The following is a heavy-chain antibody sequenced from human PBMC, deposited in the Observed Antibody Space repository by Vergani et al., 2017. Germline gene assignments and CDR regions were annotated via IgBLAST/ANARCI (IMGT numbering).Heavy chain of an antibody. CDR1: GFTFSSYW. D-gene: IGHD2-2*01. J-gene: IGHJ3*02. CDR3: AKVAAHRYAGLDI. Sequence: EVQLVESGGGLVQPGGSLRLSCAASGFTFSSYWMSWVRQAPGKGLEWVANIKQDGSEKYYVDSVKGRFTISRDNAKNSLYLQMNSLRAEDTAVYYCAKVAAHRYAGLDIWGEGTMVTVSS. V-gene: IGHV3-7*01. CDR2: IKQDGSEK.